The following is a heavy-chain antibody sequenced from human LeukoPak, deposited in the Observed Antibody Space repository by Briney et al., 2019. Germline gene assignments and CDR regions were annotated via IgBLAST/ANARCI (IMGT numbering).Heavy chain of an antibody. J-gene: IGHJ4*02. D-gene: IGHD3-10*01. CDR3: ARDSSEVWFGESSPNY. CDR1: GFTFSSYA. V-gene: IGHV3-23*01. CDR2: ISGSGGST. Sequence: GGSLRLSCAASGFTFSSYAMSWVRQAPGKGLEWVSAISGSGGSTYYADSVKGRFTISRDNSKNTLYLQMNSPRAEDTAVYYCARDSSEVWFGESSPNYWGQGTLVTVSS.